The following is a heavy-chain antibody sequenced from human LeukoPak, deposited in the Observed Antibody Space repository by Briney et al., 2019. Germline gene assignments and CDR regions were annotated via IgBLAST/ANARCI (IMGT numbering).Heavy chain of an antibody. CDR3: ARADCSSTSCYRSYYYYMDV. V-gene: IGHV4-59*01. CDR1: GGSISSYY. D-gene: IGHD2-2*02. J-gene: IGHJ6*03. CDR2: IYYSGST. Sequence: SETLSLTCTVSGGSISSYYWSWIRQPPGKGLEWIGYIYYSGSTNYNPSLKSRVTISVDTSKNRFSLKLSSVTAADTAVYYCARADCSSTSCYRSYYYYMDVWGKGTTVTVSS.